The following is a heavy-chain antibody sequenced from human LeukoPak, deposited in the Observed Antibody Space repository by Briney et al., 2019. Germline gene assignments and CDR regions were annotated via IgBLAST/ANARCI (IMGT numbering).Heavy chain of an antibody. CDR1: GGSISSSSYY. V-gene: IGHV4-39*01. J-gene: IGHJ4*02. CDR3: ASTERGDYYGSGSSR. D-gene: IGHD3-10*01. CDR2: IYYSGST. Sequence: SETLSLTCTVSGGSISSSSYYWGWIRQPPGKGLEWIGSIYYSGSTYYNPSLKSRVTISVDTSKNQFSLKLSSVTAADTAVYYCASTERGDYYGSGSSRWGQGTLVTVSS.